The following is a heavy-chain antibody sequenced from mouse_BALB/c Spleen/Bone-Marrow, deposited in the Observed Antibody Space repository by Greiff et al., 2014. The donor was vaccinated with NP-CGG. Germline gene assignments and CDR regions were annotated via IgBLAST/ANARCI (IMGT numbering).Heavy chain of an antibody. J-gene: IGHJ2*01. D-gene: IGHD2-4*01. Sequence: VQLKESGGGLVKPGGSLKLSCAAPGFTFSSYAMSWVRQTPEKRLEWVATISSGGSYTYYPDSVKGRFTISRDNAKNTLYLQMSSLRSEDTAMYYCARHGITRLLDYWGQGTTLTVSS. CDR1: GFTFSSYA. V-gene: IGHV5-9-3*01. CDR3: ARHGITRLLDY. CDR2: ISSGGSYT.